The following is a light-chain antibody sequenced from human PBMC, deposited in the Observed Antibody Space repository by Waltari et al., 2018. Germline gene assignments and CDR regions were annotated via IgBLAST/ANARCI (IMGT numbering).Light chain of an antibody. CDR2: GYT. CDR1: TSNIGSDP. Sequence: QSVLTQPPSASGTPGQRVTISCSGTTSNIGSDPVNWFRPLPGTDPKLLMYGYTQRTSGVPDRCYGSKSGTSASLAISGLQSDDEADYYCAAWDYRLNIWVFGGGTKLTVL. J-gene: IGLJ3*02. V-gene: IGLV1-44*01. CDR3: AAWDYRLNIWV.